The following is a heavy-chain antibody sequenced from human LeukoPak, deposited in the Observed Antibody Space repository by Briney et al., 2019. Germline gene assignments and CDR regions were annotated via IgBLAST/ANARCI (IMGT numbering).Heavy chain of an antibody. CDR2: IIPIFGTA. V-gene: IGHV1-69*05. CDR3: ARVRGSMVRGVIMFGVGDA. D-gene: IGHD3-10*01. Sequence: SVKVSCKASGGTFSSYAISWVRQAPGQGLEWMGRIIPIFGTANYAQRFQGRVTITTDESTSTAYMELSSLRSEDTAVYYCARVRGSMVRGVIMFGVGDAWGQGTLVTVSS. J-gene: IGHJ4*02. CDR1: GGTFSSYA.